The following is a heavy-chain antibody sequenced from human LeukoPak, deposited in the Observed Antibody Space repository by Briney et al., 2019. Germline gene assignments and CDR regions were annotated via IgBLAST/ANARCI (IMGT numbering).Heavy chain of an antibody. CDR3: ARTAGGSPNFDY. D-gene: IGHD3-16*01. V-gene: IGHV1-58*02. CDR2: IVVGSGNT. CDR1: GFTFTSSA. J-gene: IGHJ4*02. Sequence: ASVKVSCKASGFTFTSSAMQWVRQARGQRLERIGWIVVGSGNTNYAQKFQERVTITRDMSTSTAYMELSSLRSEDTAVYYCARTAGGSPNFDYWGQGTLVTVSS.